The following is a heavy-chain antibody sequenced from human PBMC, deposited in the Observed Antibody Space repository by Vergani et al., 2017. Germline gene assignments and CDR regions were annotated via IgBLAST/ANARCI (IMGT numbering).Heavy chain of an antibody. V-gene: IGHV1-3*01. CDR2: INAGNGNT. D-gene: IGHD4-23*01. J-gene: IGHJ4*02. CDR3: ARTYGGNSGGDY. CDR1: GYTFTSYA. Sequence: QVQLVQSGAEVKKPGASVKVSCKASGYTFTSYAMHWVRQAPGQRLEWMGWINAGNGNTKYSQKFQGRVTITRDTSASTAYRELSSLRSEDTAVYYCARTYGGNSGGDYWGQGTLVTVSS.